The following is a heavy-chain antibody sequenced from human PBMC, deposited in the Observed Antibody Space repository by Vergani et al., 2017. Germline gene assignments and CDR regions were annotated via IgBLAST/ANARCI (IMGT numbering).Heavy chain of an antibody. Sequence: QVQLVQSGGEVKKPGASVKVSCKASGYTFTKYAISWVRQAPGQGLEWMGWISTYDGDTNYAQKFQGRLTMTKDTSTNNACMELRNLRSDDTSVYFCARDPSNSVERNIYGDSLGQGTLVTVCS. CDR2: ISTYDGDT. V-gene: IGHV1-18*01. D-gene: IGHD5-18*01. CDR1: GYTFTKYA. CDR3: ARDPSNSVERNIYGDS. J-gene: IGHJ4*02.